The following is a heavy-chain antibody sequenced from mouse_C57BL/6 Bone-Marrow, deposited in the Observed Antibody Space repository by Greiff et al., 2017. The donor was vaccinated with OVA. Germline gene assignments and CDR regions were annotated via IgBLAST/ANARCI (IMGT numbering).Heavy chain of an antibody. V-gene: IGHV6-6*01. CDR1: GFTFSDAW. CDR2: IRNKANNHAT. D-gene: IGHD2-4*01. J-gene: IGHJ3*01. Sequence: EVKLMESGGGLVQPGGSMKLSCAASGFTFSDAWMDWVRQSPEKGLEWVAEIRNKANNHATYYAESVKGRFTISRDDSKSSVYLQMNSLRAEDTGIYYCTRGVYYDYDGAYWGQGTLVTVSA. CDR3: TRGVYYDYDGAY.